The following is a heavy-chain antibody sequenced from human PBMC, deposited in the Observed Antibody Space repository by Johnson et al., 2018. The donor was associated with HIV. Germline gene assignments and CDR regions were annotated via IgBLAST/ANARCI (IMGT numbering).Heavy chain of an antibody. CDR2: ISYDGSNK. CDR1: GFTFSSYA. D-gene: IGHD5-12*01. CDR3: ARVALDAFDI. Sequence: QMQLVESGGGVVQPGRSLRLSCAASGFTFSSYAMHWVRQAPGKGLEWVAVISYDGSNKYYADSVKGRFTISRDNSKNTLYLQMNRLRAGDTAVYYCARVALDAFDIWGQGTMVTVSA. J-gene: IGHJ3*02. V-gene: IGHV3-30*04.